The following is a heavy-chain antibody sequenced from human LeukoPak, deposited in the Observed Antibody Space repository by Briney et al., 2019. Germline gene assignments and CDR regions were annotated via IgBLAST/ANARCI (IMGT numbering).Heavy chain of an antibody. D-gene: IGHD6-13*01. CDR2: ISYIGST. CDR1: GGSISSDS. J-gene: IGHJ4*02. V-gene: IGHV4-59*01. Sequence: PSETLSLTCTVSGGSISSDSWSWIRQPPGKGLEWIGYISYIGSTNYNPSLKSRVTMSVDTSKNQFSLNLRSVTSEDTAVYYCARNLIPEQLVLNFWGQGTLVTVSS. CDR3: ARNLIPEQLVLNF.